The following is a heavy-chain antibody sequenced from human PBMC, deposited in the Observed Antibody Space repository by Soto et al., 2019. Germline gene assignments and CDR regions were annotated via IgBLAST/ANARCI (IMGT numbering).Heavy chain of an antibody. CDR2: IIPIFGTA. CDR1: GGTFSSYS. CDR3: ARPFQSWPGGWYFDL. D-gene: IGHD3-16*01. Sequence: GASVKVSCRASGGTFSSYSINWVRQAPGQGLEWMGGIIPIFGTANYAQKFQGRVTLTADESTSTAHMELSSLRNEDTAVYYCARPFQSWPGGWYFDLWGRGTLVTVS. J-gene: IGHJ2*01. V-gene: IGHV1-69*13.